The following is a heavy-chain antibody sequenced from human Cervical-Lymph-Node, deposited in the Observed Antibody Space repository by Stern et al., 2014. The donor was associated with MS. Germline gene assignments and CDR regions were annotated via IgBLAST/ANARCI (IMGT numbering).Heavy chain of an antibody. D-gene: IGHD2-8*01. CDR2: ISYDGNHK. Sequence: QMQLVQSGGAVVQPGRSLRLSCAASGFTFSSYGMHLVRQAPGKGLELVTVISYDGNHKYYAASVKGRFTISRDNSKNTLHLQMNSVTPDDTAIYYCARDYEDTSMLFDHWGQGTLVTVSS. CDR3: ARDYEDTSMLFDH. CDR1: GFTFSSYG. J-gene: IGHJ4*02. V-gene: IGHV3-30*03.